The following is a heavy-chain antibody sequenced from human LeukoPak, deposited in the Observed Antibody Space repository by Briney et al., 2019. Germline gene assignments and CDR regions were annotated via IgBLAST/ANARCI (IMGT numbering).Heavy chain of an antibody. V-gene: IGHV3-23*01. D-gene: IGHD3-10*01. CDR1: GFTFSSYG. J-gene: IGHJ4*02. CDR2: ISGSGGST. Sequence: GGSLRLSCAASGFTFSSYGMHWVRQAPGKGLEWVSAISGSGGSTYYADSVKGRLTISRDNSKNTLYLQMNSLRAEDTAVYYCAKVLQIEYGESPDYWGQGTLVTVSS. CDR3: AKVLQIEYGESPDY.